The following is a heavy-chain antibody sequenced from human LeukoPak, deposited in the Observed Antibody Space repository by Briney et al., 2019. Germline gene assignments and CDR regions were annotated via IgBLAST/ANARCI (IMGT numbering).Heavy chain of an antibody. J-gene: IGHJ5*02. V-gene: IGHV3-48*04. Sequence: PGGSLRLSCAASGFTFSSYSMNWVRQAPGKGLEWVSYISSSSCTIYYADSVKGRFTISRDNAKNSLYLQMDSLRAEDTAVYYCARVDSGYDFRWFDPWGQGTLVTVSS. CDR3: ARVDSGYDFRWFDP. CDR1: GFTFSSYS. D-gene: IGHD5-12*01. CDR2: ISSSSCTI.